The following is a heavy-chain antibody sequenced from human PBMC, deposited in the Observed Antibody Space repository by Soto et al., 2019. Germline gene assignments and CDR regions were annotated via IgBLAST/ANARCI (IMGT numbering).Heavy chain of an antibody. Sequence: EVQLLESGGGLVQPGGSLRLSCAASGFTFSSYAMSWVRQAPGKGLEWVSAISGSGGSTCYADSVKGRFTISRDNSKNTLYLQMNSLRAEDTAVYYCAKVLGNVLLWFGELKNAFDIWGQGTMVTVSS. J-gene: IGHJ3*02. V-gene: IGHV3-23*01. CDR2: ISGSGGST. CDR1: GFTFSSYA. D-gene: IGHD3-10*01. CDR3: AKVLGNVLLWFGELKNAFDI.